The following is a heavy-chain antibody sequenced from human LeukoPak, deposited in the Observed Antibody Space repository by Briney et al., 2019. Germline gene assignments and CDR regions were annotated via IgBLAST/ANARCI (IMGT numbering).Heavy chain of an antibody. J-gene: IGHJ4*02. Sequence: GGSLRLSCAASGFTFSSYGMHWVRQAPGKGLEWVAVIWYDGSNKYYADSVKGRLTISRDNSKNTLYLQMNSLRAEDTAVYYCARGSGSWVSSSWSPVDYWGQGTLVTVSS. D-gene: IGHD6-13*01. V-gene: IGHV3-33*01. CDR1: GFTFSSYG. CDR2: IWYDGSNK. CDR3: ARGSGSWVSSSWSPVDY.